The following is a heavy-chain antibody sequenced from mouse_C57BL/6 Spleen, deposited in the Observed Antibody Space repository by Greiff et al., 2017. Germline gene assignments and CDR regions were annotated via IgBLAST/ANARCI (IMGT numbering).Heavy chain of an antibody. J-gene: IGHJ1*03. D-gene: IGHD4-1*01. CDR2: ISSGSSTI. Sequence: EVKVVESGGGLVKPGGSLKLSCAASGFTFSDYGMHWVRQAPEKGLEWVAYISSGSSTIYYADTVKGRFTISRDNAKNTLFLQMTSLRSEDTAMYYCARYNWDEWYFDVWGTGTTVTVSS. V-gene: IGHV5-17*01. CDR3: ARYNWDEWYFDV. CDR1: GFTFSDYG.